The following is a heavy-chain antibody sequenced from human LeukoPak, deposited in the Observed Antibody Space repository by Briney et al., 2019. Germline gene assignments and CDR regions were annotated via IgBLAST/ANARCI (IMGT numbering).Heavy chain of an antibody. J-gene: IGHJ4*02. Sequence: GRSLRLSCAASGFSFSSYGMHWVRQAPGKGLEWVAVIWYDGSKKYYADSVKGRFIISRDNSRNTLYLQMNDLKVEDTAVYYCAKGRCSGVGCDSFHSWGQGALVTVSS. CDR2: IWYDGSKK. V-gene: IGHV3-33*06. D-gene: IGHD2-15*01. CDR3: AKGRCSGVGCDSFHS. CDR1: GFSFSSYG.